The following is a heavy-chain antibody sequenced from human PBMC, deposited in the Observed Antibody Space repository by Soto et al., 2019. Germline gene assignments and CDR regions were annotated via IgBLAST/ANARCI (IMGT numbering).Heavy chain of an antibody. Sequence: QVQLVESGGGVVQPGRSLRLSCAASGFTFSSYGMHWVRQAPGKGLEWVAVIWYDGSNKYYADSVKGRFTISRDNSKNTLYLQMNSLRAEDTAVYYCVRGGRGGGKKVRVSPHWGQGTLVTVSS. D-gene: IGHD3-10*01. CDR1: GFTFSSYG. CDR3: VRGGRGGGKKVRVSPH. V-gene: IGHV3-33*01. J-gene: IGHJ4*02. CDR2: IWYDGSNK.